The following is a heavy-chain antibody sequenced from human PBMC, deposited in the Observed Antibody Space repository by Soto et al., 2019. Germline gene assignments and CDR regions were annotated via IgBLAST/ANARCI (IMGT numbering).Heavy chain of an antibody. CDR2: IKSKTDGGTT. J-gene: IGHJ5*02. V-gene: IGHV3-15*07. CDR3: DNHPRGNWFDA. Sequence: EVQLVESGGGLVKPGGSLRLSCAASGFSFSNVWMNWVRQAPGKGLEWVGRIKSKTDGGTTEYTATVEGRFTISRDNSKNTLYLEMNSLKTEDTAVYFCDNHPRGNWFDAWGQGTLVTVDS. CDR1: GFSFSNVW.